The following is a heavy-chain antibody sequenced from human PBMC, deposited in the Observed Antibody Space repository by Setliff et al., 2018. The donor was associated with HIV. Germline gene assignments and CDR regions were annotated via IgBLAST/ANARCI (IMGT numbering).Heavy chain of an antibody. CDR1: GYSISSCYY. Sequence: SETLSLTCTVTGYSISSCYYWTWSRQPPGKGLEWIGQIYHGGKTYYNPSLKSRVTKSVDTSKNQLSLRLNSLTAADTALYYCARGTSLNVVPDAFDIWGQGTMVTVSS. CDR3: ARGTSLNVVPDAFDI. D-gene: IGHD3-16*01. J-gene: IGHJ3*02. V-gene: IGHV4-38-2*02. CDR2: IYHGGKT.